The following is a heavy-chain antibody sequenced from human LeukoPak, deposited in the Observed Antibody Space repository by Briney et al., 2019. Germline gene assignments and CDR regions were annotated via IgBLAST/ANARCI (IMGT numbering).Heavy chain of an antibody. Sequence: SETLSLTCAVSGGSISSSKWCSWVRQPPGKGLEWIGYIYYSGSTNYNPSLKSRVTISVDTSKNQFSLKLSSVTAADTAVYYCARDYYDSSGYYYFDYWGQGTLVTVSS. CDR3: ARDYYDSSGYYYFDY. D-gene: IGHD3-22*01. J-gene: IGHJ4*02. CDR2: IYYSGST. V-gene: IGHV4-4*02. CDR1: GGSISSSKW.